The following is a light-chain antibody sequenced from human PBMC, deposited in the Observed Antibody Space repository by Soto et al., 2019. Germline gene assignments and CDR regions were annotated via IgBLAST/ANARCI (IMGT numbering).Light chain of an antibody. V-gene: IGLV2-14*01. CDR3: SSYTSSSLVV. J-gene: IGLJ2*01. CDR2: DVS. Sequence: QSSLTQPASVSGSPGQSITISCTGTSSDVGGYNYVSWYQQHPGTAPKLMIYDVSNRPSGVSNRFSGSKSGNTASLTISGHQAEDEADYYCSSYTSSSLVVFGGGTKLTVL. CDR1: SSDVGGYNY.